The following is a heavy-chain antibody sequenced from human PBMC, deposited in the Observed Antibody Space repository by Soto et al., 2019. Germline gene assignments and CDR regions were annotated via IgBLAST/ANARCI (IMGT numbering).Heavy chain of an antibody. Sequence: LRLSCSASGFTFSNYAINWVRQSPGKGLEWVSVISGSVGSTYYADSVKGRFTITRDNSKNTLYLQMNSLRAEDTAVYYCSKAGGAAGTVDYFDYWGQGTLVTVSS. V-gene: IGHV3-23*01. J-gene: IGHJ4*02. D-gene: IGHD6-13*01. CDR2: ISGSVGST. CDR3: SKAGGAAGTVDYFDY. CDR1: GFTFSNYA.